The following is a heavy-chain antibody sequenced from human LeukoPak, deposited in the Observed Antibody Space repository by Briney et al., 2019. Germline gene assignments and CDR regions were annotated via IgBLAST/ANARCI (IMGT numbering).Heavy chain of an antibody. Sequence: SETLSLTCRVPRDSITSDYGSWVRQPPGKGLEWMGYVFYGGTTNYNPSLKNRVTISVATSTNQLSLTLGSVTAAATAVYYCARDAGGGDSWGQGTLVTVSS. CDR1: RDSITSDY. J-gene: IGHJ5*02. CDR3: ARDAGGGDS. CDR2: VFYGGTT. D-gene: IGHD2-21*01. V-gene: IGHV4-59*01.